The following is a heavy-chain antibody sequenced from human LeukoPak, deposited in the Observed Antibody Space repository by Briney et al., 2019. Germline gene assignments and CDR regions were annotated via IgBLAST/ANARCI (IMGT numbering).Heavy chain of an antibody. V-gene: IGHV3-23*01. D-gene: IGHD3-22*01. CDR3: AKDGTYYYDSSGPPFDY. CDR2: ISGGGGST. CDR1: GFTFSSYA. Sequence: GGSLRLSCAASGFTFSSYAMSWVRQAPGKGLEWVSAISGGGGSTYYADSVKGRFTISRDNSKNTLYLQMNSLRAEDTAVYYCAKDGTYYYDSSGPPFDYWGQGTLVTVSS. J-gene: IGHJ4*02.